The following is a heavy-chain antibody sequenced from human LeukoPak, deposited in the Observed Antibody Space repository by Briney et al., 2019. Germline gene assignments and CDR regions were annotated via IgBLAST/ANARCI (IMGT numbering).Heavy chain of an antibody. D-gene: IGHD3-16*01. CDR2: ITTRGDNT. CDR3: ATRRPYYYDS. Sequence: PWGSLTLSYAASGFTCGRFSMAWVRQTPGKGLQWVSSITTRGDNTYYADSVKGRFTISRDNSESTLFLQMTSLRADDTAVYYCATRRPYYYDSWGQGTLVTVSS. J-gene: IGHJ4*02. V-gene: IGHV3-23*01. CDR1: GFTCGRFS.